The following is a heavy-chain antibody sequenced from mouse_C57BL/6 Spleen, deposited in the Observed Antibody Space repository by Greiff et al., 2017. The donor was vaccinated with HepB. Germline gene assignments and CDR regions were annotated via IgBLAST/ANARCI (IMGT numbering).Heavy chain of an antibody. J-gene: IGHJ2*01. CDR3: ARTGKKSDFDY. CDR1: GYTFTSYW. CDR2: IHPNSGST. D-gene: IGHD4-1*01. Sequence: QVQLQQPGAELVKPGASVKLSCKASGYTFTSYWMHWVKQRPGQGLEWIGMIHPNSGSTNYNEKFKSKATLTVDKSSSTAYMQLSSLTSEDSAVYYCARTGKKSDFDYWGQGTTLTVSS. V-gene: IGHV1-64*01.